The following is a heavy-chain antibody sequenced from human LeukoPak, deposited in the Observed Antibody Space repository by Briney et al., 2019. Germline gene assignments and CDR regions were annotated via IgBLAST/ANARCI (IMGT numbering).Heavy chain of an antibody. CDR2: INHSGST. D-gene: IGHD6-19*01. Sequence: SETLSLTCAVYGGSFSGYYWSWIRQPPGKGLEWIGEINHSGSTNYNPSLKSRVTISVDTSKNQFSLKLSSVTAADTAVYYCARAEYGYSSGWRRFDYWGQGTLVTVSS. J-gene: IGHJ4*02. CDR1: GGSFSGYY. CDR3: ARAEYGYSSGWRRFDY. V-gene: IGHV4-34*01.